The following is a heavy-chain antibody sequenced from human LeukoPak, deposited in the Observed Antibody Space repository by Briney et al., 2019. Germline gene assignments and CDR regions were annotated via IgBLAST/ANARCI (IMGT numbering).Heavy chain of an antibody. V-gene: IGHV5-51*01. J-gene: IGHJ5*02. CDR3: ARLAAAGTQPKGWFDP. Sequence: GESLKISCKGSGYSFTSYWIGWVRQMPGKGLEWMGIIYPGDSDTRYSPSFQGQVTISADKSISTAYLQWSSLKASDTAMYYCARLAAAGTQPKGWFDPWGQGTLVTVSS. CDR2: IYPGDSDT. CDR1: GYSFTSYW. D-gene: IGHD6-13*01.